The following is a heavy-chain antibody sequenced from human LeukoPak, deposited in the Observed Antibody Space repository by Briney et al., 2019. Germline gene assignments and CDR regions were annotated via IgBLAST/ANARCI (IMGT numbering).Heavy chain of an antibody. Sequence: PGGSLRLSCAASGFTFRSYWMHWVRQAPGKGLVWVSHIDTDGSTATYADSVGGRFTISRDNAKNTLYLQMNSLSAEDTAVYYCARNLYDSGGYYLGLDYWGQGTLVTVSS. CDR2: IDTDGSTA. J-gene: IGHJ4*02. CDR1: GFTFRSYW. V-gene: IGHV3-74*01. D-gene: IGHD3-22*01. CDR3: ARNLYDSGGYYLGLDY.